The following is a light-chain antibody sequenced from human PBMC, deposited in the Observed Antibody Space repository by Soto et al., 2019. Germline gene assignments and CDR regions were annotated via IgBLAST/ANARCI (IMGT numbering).Light chain of an antibody. CDR3: CSYAGSPRNV. J-gene: IGLJ1*01. CDR1: SSDVGTYNY. Sequence: QSALTQPRAVSGSPGQSVTISCTGTSSDVGTYNYVSWYQQHPGKAPKVMIYDVSERPSGVPDRVAGSKSGNTASLTISGLQAEDEADYYCCSYAGSPRNVFGTGTKLTVL. CDR2: DVS. V-gene: IGLV2-11*01.